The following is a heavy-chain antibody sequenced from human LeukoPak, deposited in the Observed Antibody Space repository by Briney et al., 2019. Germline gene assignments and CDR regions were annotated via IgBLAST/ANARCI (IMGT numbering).Heavy chain of an antibody. D-gene: IGHD3-3*01. CDR2: ISAYNGNT. J-gene: IGHJ5*02. CDR3: ARVWYDFPSGGWFDP. V-gene: IGHV1-18*01. Sequence: GASVKVSCKASGYTFTSYGISWVRQAPGQGLEWMRWISAYNGNTNYAQKLQGRVTMTTDTSTSTAYMELRSLRSDDTAVYYCARVWYDFPSGGWFDPWGQGTLVTVSS. CDR1: GYTFTSYG.